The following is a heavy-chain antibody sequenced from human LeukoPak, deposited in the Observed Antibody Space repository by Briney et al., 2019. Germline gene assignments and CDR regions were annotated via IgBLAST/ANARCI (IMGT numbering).Heavy chain of an antibody. J-gene: IGHJ3*02. Sequence: PGGSLRLSCSASGFTFNSYPVHWVRQAPGKGLKYVSGISRNGGSTYYADSVKGRFTISRDNSKNTLYLQMSSLRAEDTAVYYCVKESGFMVAPNSAFDIWGQGTMVTVSS. CDR1: GFTFNSYP. CDR2: ISRNGGST. D-gene: IGHD4/OR15-4a*01. CDR3: VKESGFMVAPNSAFDI. V-gene: IGHV3-64D*06.